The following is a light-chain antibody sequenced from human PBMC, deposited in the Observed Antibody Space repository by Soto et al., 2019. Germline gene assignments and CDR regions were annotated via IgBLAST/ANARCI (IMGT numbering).Light chain of an antibody. V-gene: IGKV1-5*01. J-gene: IGKJ2*01. CDR1: HSISSL. Sequence: DIQMTQSPSTLSASVGDRVTITCRASHSISSLLAWYQQKPGKAPKVIIYDISNLESGVPSRFSGSGSGTEFTLTISSLQPEDFATYYCQESNTFSFTFGQGTRLEI. CDR2: DIS. CDR3: QESNTFSFT.